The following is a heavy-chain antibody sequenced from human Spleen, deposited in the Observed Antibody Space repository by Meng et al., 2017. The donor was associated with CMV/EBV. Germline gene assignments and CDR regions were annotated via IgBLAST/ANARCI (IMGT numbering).Heavy chain of an antibody. CDR2: ISGSGGST. V-gene: IGHV3-23*01. CDR3: AREEVLPDPFDI. J-gene: IGHJ3*02. Sequence: LSLTCAASGFTFSSYAMSWVRQAPGKGLEWVSAISGSGGSTYYADSVKGRFTISRDNSKNTLYLQMNSLRAEDTAVYYCAREEVLPDPFDIWGQGTMVTVSS. CDR1: GFTFSSYA.